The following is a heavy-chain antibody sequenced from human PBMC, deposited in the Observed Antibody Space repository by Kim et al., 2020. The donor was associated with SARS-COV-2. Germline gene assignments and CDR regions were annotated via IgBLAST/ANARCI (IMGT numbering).Heavy chain of an antibody. CDR2: IYPGDSDT. Sequence: GESLKISCKGSGYSFTSYWIGWVRQMPGKGLEWMGIIYPGDSDTRYSPSFQGQVTISADKSISTAYLQWSSLKASDTAMYYCARQQSGGGGKACSSTSCYHYYYGMDVWGQGTTVTVSS. CDR1: GYSFTSYW. CDR3: ARQQSGGGGKACSSTSCYHYYYGMDV. V-gene: IGHV5-51*01. J-gene: IGHJ6*02. D-gene: IGHD2-2*01.